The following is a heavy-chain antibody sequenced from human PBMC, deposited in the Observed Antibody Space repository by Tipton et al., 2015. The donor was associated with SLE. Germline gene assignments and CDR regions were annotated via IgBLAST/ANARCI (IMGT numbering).Heavy chain of an antibody. CDR2: IWRDGSKE. CDR3: AKDRDVSGSSLDY. V-gene: IGHV3-33*06. Sequence: RSLRLSCAASGFTFSSYGMHWVRQTPGKGLEWVALIWRDGSKEHYADSVKGRFTISRDNSRNTVYLQMNSLRAEDTAVFYCAKDRDVSGSSLDYWGQGTLVTVSS. D-gene: IGHD3-22*01. CDR1: GFTFSSYG. J-gene: IGHJ4*02.